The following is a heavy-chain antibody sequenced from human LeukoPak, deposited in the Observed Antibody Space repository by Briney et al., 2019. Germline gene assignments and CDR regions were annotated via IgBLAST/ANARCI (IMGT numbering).Heavy chain of an antibody. CDR3: ASALYSNSGFDY. CDR2: INPNSGGT. J-gene: IGHJ4*02. V-gene: IGHV1-2*02. CDR1: GYSXTAYY. Sequence: ASVTVSCKASGYSXTAYYIHWVRQAPGQGPEWMGWINPNSGGTKYAQRFQGRVTMTRDTSISTVYIEVSRLTSDDTAVYYCASALYSNSGFDYWGQGTLVTVSS. D-gene: IGHD6-6*01.